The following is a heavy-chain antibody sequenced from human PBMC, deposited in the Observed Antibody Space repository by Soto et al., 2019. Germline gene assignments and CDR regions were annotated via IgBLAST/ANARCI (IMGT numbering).Heavy chain of an antibody. Sequence: PGESLKISCKGSGYSFTNYWISWVRQMPGKGLEWMGKIDPSDSDINYSPSFQGHVTISADKSISTAYLQWSSLKASDTAMYYCARHRSAQYYNDSSADAFDIWGQGTMDTVSS. D-gene: IGHD3-22*01. CDR3: ARHRSAQYYNDSSADAFDI. J-gene: IGHJ3*02. CDR2: IDPSDSDI. CDR1: GYSFTNYW. V-gene: IGHV5-10-1*01.